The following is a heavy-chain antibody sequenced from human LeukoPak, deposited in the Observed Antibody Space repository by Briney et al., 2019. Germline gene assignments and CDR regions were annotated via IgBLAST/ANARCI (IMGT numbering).Heavy chain of an antibody. V-gene: IGHV1-69*13. CDR3: ARGFIAAAGTSDNYFDY. Sequence: RASVKVSCKASGGTFSSYAISWVRQAPGQGLEWMGGIIPIFGTANYAQKFQGRVTITADESTSTAYMGLSSLRSEDTAVYYCARGFIAAAGTSDNYFDYWGQGTLVTVSS. CDR2: IIPIFGTA. CDR1: GGTFSSYA. D-gene: IGHD6-13*01. J-gene: IGHJ4*02.